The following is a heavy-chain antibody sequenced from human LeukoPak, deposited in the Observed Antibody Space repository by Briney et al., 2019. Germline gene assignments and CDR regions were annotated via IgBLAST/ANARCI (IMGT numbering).Heavy chain of an antibody. CDR1: GGSISSSSYY. J-gene: IGHJ5*02. V-gene: IGHV4-39*01. Sequence: SSETLSLTCTVSGGSISSSSYYWGWIRQPPGKGLEWIGSIYYSGSTYYNPSLKSRVTISVDTSKNQFSLKLSSVTAADTAVYYCARVPLWFGELGWFDPWGQGTLVTVSS. D-gene: IGHD3-10*01. CDR3: ARVPLWFGELGWFDP. CDR2: IYYSGST.